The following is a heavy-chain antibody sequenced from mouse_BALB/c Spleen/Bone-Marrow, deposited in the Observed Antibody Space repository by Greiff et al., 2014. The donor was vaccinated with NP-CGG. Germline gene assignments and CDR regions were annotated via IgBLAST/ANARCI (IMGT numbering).Heavy chain of an antibody. CDR2: ILPGSGST. CDR1: GYTFSSYW. Sequence: VQLVESGAELMKPGASVKISCKATGYTFSSYWIEWVKQRPGHGLEWIGEILPGSGSTNYNEKFEGKATFTADTSSNTAYMQLSSLTSEDSAVYYCARWVPYWEFAYWGQGTLVTVSA. CDR3: ARWVPYWEFAY. V-gene: IGHV1-9*01. J-gene: IGHJ3*01. D-gene: IGHD4-1*01.